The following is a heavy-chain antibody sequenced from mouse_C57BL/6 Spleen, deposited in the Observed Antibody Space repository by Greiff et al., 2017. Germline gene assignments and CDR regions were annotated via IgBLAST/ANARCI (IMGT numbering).Heavy chain of an antibody. D-gene: IGHD1-1*01. J-gene: IGHJ4*01. CDR2: IWRGGST. V-gene: IGHV2-5*01. Sequence: VKLVESGPGLVQPSQSLSITCTVSGFSLTSYGVHWVRQSPGKGLEWLGVIWRGGSTDYNAAFMSRLSITKDNSKSQVFFKMNSMQAGDTAIYYCDTRELKYYAMDYWGQGASGTVSS. CDR3: DTRELKYYAMDY. CDR1: GFSLTSYG.